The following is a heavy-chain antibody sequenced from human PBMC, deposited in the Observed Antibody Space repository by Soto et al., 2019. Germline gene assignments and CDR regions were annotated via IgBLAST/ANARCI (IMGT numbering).Heavy chain of an antibody. D-gene: IGHD6-19*01. J-gene: IGHJ5*02. V-gene: IGHV4-61*01. Sequence: QVQLQESGPGLVKPSETLSLTCTVSGGSVSSGSYYWGWIRQPPGKGLEWIGYIYHSGSTNYNPSLKGRVNIAVDTSKNQFSLSLTSVTAAVTAVYYCARLSAAWFDHWGKGTLVTGAS. CDR1: GGSVSSGSYY. CDR2: IYHSGST. CDR3: ARLSAAWFDH.